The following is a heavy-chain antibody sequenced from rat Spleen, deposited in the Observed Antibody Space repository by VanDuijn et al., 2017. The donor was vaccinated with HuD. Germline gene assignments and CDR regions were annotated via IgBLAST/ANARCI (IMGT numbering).Heavy chain of an antibody. V-gene: IGHV5-19*01. CDR3: ARPYGGYRYYFDY. J-gene: IGHJ2*01. Sequence: EVQLVESGGGLVLPGRSLKLSCATSGFSFSKYGMAWVRQTPTKGLEWVASISPSGATTNYRDSVKGRFTISRDKARGTLYLQVDSLRSEDTATYYCARPYGGYRYYFDYWCQGVMVTVSS. CDR1: GFSFSKYG. D-gene: IGHD1-11*01. CDR2: ISPSGATT.